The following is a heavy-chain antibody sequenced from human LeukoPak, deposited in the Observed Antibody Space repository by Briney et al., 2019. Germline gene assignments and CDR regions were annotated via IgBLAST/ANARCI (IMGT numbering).Heavy chain of an antibody. V-gene: IGHV3-49*03. Sequence: PGGSLRLSGKGSGVTFGDYAVTWFRQAPGKGLEWVGFVRTKTHGGAPETAASVKGRFNVSRDDSEGIVYLQMTSLRTEDTAMYYCARVNFRDYRGYAWFEPWGQGTLVTVSS. CDR3: ARVNFRDYRGYAWFEP. CDR1: GVTFGDYA. D-gene: IGHD5-12*01. CDR2: VRTKTHGGAP. J-gene: IGHJ5*02.